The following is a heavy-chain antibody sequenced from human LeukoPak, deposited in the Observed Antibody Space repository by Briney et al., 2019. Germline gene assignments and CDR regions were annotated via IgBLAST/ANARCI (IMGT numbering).Heavy chain of an antibody. CDR1: GFTFSSYS. V-gene: IGHV3-21*01. J-gene: IGHJ4*02. D-gene: IGHD4-17*01. CDR3: ARDHDGDYLYDY. Sequence: GGSLRLSCAASGFTFSSYSMNWVRQAPGKGLEWVSSISTSSSYIYYADSLKGRFTISRDNAKNSLHLQMDSLRAEDTALYYCARDHDGDYLYDYWGQGTLVTVSS. CDR2: ISTSSSYI.